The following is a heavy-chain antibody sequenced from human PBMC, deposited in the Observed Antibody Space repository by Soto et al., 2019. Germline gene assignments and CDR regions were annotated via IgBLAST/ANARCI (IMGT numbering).Heavy chain of an antibody. Sequence: PSETLSLTCAVSGGSISSGDYSWSWIRQPPGKGLEWIGYIYHSGTTYYNPSLRSRVTISVDRSKNQFSLKLSSVTAADTAVYYCARAVEVATISEEYFDYWGQGTLVTVSS. CDR2: IYHSGTT. D-gene: IGHD5-12*01. CDR1: GGSISSGDYS. J-gene: IGHJ4*02. CDR3: ARAVEVATISEEYFDY. V-gene: IGHV4-30-2*01.